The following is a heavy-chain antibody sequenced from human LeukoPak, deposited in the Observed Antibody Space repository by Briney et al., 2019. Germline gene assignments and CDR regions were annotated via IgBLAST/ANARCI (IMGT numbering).Heavy chain of an antibody. V-gene: IGHV1-18*01. CDR2: ISAYNGNT. J-gene: IGHJ6*02. CDR3: ARDVQGFWSGKDYYGMDV. D-gene: IGHD3-3*01. CDR1: GYTFTSYG. Sequence: ASVKVSCKASGYTFTSYGISWVRQAPGQGLEWMGWISAYNGNTIYAQKLQGRVTMTTDTSTSTAYMELRSLRSDDTAVYYCARDVQGFWSGKDYYGMDVWGQGTTVTVSS.